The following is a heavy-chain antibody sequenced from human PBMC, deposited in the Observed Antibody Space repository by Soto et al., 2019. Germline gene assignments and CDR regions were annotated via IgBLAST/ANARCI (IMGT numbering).Heavy chain of an antibody. CDR2: INHSGST. CDR3: ARGRVTMVRGVISYYYYYYGMDV. D-gene: IGHD3-10*01. CDR1: GGSFSGYY. Sequence: SETLSLTCAVYGGSFSGYYWSWIRQPPGKGLEWIGEINHSGSTNYNPSLKSRVTISVDTSKNQFSLKLSSVTAADTAVYYCARGRVTMVRGVISYYYYYYGMDVWDQGTTVTVSS. J-gene: IGHJ6*02. V-gene: IGHV4-34*01.